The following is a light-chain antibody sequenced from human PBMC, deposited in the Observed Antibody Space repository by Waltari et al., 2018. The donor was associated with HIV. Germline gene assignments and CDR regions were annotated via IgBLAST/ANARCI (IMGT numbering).Light chain of an antibody. CDR2: NDN. Sequence: QSVLIQPPSASAPPGQSVTLSCSGSSPNIGSNSVPWYQQLPGTAPKLLIYNDNQRPSGVPDRFSGSRSGTSASLAISGLQSEDEADYYCAAWDDSLNALCVFGTGTKVTVL. CDR1: SPNIGSNS. V-gene: IGLV1-44*01. J-gene: IGLJ1*01. CDR3: AAWDDSLNALCV.